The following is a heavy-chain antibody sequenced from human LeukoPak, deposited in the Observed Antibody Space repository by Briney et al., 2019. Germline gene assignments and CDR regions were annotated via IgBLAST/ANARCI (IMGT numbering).Heavy chain of an antibody. J-gene: IGHJ5*02. CDR3: ARIAVAGYVTMGWFDP. CDR2: IYYSGST. V-gene: IGHV4-59*12. Sequence: SETLSLTCTVSGGSISSYYWSWIRQPPGKGLEWIGYIYYSGSTNYNPSLKSRVTISVDTSKNQFSLKLSSVTAADTAVYYCARIAVAGYVTMGWFDPWGQGTLVTVSS. D-gene: IGHD6-19*01. CDR1: GGSISSYY.